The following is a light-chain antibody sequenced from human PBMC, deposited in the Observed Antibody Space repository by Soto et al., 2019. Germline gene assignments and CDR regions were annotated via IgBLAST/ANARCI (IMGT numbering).Light chain of an antibody. J-gene: IGLJ1*01. V-gene: IGLV2-14*01. CDR2: DVS. CDR3: SSYTSSSTLPYV. Sequence: QSVLTQPASVSGSPGQSIPIFCTGTSSDVGGYNYVSWYQQHPGKAPKLMIYDVSNRPSGVSNRFSGSKSGNTASLTISGLQAEDEADYYCSSYTSSSTLPYVFGTGTKVTVL. CDR1: SSDVGGYNY.